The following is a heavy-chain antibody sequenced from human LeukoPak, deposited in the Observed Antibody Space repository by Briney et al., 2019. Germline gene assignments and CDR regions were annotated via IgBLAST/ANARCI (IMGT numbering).Heavy chain of an antibody. CDR2: ISYDGSNK. Sequence: PGGSLRLSCAASGFTFSSYSMNWVRQAPGKGLEWVAVISYDGSNKYYADSVKGRFTISRDNSKNTLYLQMNSLRAEDTAVYYCARAHPVPGSSDYWGQGTLVTVSS. CDR1: GFTFSSYS. V-gene: IGHV3-30*03. CDR3: ARAHPVPGSSDY. D-gene: IGHD3-10*01. J-gene: IGHJ4*02.